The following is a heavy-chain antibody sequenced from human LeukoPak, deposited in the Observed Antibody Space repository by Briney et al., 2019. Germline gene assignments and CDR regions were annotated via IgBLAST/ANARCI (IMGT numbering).Heavy chain of an antibody. CDR3: ARNLLARDDY. CDR2: IKQDGSEK. Sequence: GGSLRLSCAASGFTFSSHWMSWVRQAPGKGLEWVANIKQDGSEKYYVDSVKGRFTISGDNAKNSLYLQMNSLRAEDTAVYYCARNLLARDDYWGQGTLVTVSS. J-gene: IGHJ4*02. CDR1: GFTFSSHW. D-gene: IGHD2-21*01. V-gene: IGHV3-7*01.